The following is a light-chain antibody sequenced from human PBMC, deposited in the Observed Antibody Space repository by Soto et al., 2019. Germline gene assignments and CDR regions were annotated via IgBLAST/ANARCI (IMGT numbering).Light chain of an antibody. CDR2: GAS. CDR1: QTFGSSY. J-gene: IGKJ1*01. V-gene: IGKV3-20*01. Sequence: EIVLTQSPGTLSLSPGERATLSCRASQTFGSSYLAWYQQKPGQAPRLLIYGASSRATGIPDGFSGSGSGTDFTLTISRLQPEDFAVYYCQQYGSSPWTFGQGTKVDIK. CDR3: QQYGSSPWT.